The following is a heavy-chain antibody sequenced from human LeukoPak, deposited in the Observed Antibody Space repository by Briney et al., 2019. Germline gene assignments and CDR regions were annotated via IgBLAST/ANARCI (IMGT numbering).Heavy chain of an antibody. J-gene: IGHJ4*02. CDR3: ARPYFQWELRY. CDR1: GYTFTSYG. D-gene: IGHD1-26*01. Sequence: GASVKVSCKASGYTFTSYGISWVRQAPGQGLEWMGWINPNSGGTNYAQKFQGRVTMTRDTSISTVYMEMSRLRYDDTAVYYCARPYFQWELRYWGPGTLVTVSS. CDR2: INPNSGGT. V-gene: IGHV1-2*02.